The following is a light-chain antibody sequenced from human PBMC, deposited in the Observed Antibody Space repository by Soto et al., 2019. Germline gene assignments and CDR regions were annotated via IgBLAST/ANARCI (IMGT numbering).Light chain of an antibody. CDR1: QSVSSW. V-gene: IGKV1-5*01. CDR3: QQYNSYSQT. CDR2: DAS. Sequence: DFQLTQSPSTLSSSAGERATLSCRASQSVSSWLAWYQQKPGKAPKLLIYDASSLASGVPSRFSGRGSGTEFTLTISSLQPDDFATYYCQQYNSYSQTFGQGTKVDIK. J-gene: IGKJ1*01.